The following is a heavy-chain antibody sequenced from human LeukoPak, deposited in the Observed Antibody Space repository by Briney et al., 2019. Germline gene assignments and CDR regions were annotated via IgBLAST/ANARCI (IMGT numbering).Heavy chain of an antibody. D-gene: IGHD2-2*01. V-gene: IGHV1-2*06. J-gene: IGHJ1*01. CDR1: GYTFTGYY. CDR3: AREPPPDSGAMFQH. CDR2: INPNSGGT. Sequence: ASVKVSCKASGYTFTGYYMHWVRQAPGQGLEWMGRINPNSGGTNYAQKFQGSVTMTRDTSISTAYMELSRLRSDDTAVYYCAREPPPDSGAMFQHWGQGTLVTVSS.